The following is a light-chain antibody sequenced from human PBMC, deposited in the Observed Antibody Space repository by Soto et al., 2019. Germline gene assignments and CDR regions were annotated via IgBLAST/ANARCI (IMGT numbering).Light chain of an antibody. CDR3: EQYGRSPGYT. CDR2: GAS. Sequence: EIVLTQSPGTLSLSPGERATLSCRASQSVSSSYLAWYQQKPGQAPRLLIYGASSRATGIPDRFSGSGSGTDFTLTISRLEPEDFAVYYCEQYGRSPGYTFGQGTMLEVK. CDR1: QSVSSSY. V-gene: IGKV3-20*01. J-gene: IGKJ2*01.